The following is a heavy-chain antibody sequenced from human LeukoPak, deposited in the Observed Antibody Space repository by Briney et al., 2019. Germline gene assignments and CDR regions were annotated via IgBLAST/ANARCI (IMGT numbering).Heavy chain of an antibody. CDR3: ARYQGFGEPGGGNWFDP. V-gene: IGHV1-69*06. J-gene: IGHJ5*02. CDR1: GYTFTSYD. Sequence: SVKVSCKASGYTFTSYDINWVRQAPGQGLEWMGGIIPIFGTATYAQKFQGRVTITADKSTSTAYMELSSLRSEDTAVYYCARYQGFGEPGGGNWFDPWGQGTLVTVSS. CDR2: IIPIFGTA. D-gene: IGHD3-10*01.